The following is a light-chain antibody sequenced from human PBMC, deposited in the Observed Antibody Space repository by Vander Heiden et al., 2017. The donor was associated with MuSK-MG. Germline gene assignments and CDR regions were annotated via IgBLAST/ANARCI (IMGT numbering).Light chain of an antibody. CDR3: AAWDDSLNGHFI. J-gene: IGLJ2*01. Sequence: SALTQPPSASGTPGQRISISCSGSTSNIGINDINWFQQRPGAAPRLLIYKNGQRPSGVPERFSASKSGTSASLAISGLRTEDEADYYCAAWDDSLNGHFIFGGGTKLTVL. V-gene: IGLV1-47*01. CDR2: KNG. CDR1: TSNIGIND.